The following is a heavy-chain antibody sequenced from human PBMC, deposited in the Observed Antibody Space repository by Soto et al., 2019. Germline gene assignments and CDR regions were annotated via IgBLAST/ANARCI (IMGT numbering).Heavy chain of an antibody. CDR1: GFNFRNYD. J-gene: IGHJ4*01. CDR2: ISHDGGDE. D-gene: IGHD3-10*01. Sequence: QVQLVESGGGVVQPGRSLRLSCAASGFNFRNYDVHWVRQAPGKGLEWVAMISHDGGDEYFADSVKGRFTISRDNSKNTLDWQMNSLTTNDTPVYYCARVFNDRWFGAVSHRARWGRGNLVIVSS. CDR3: ARVFNDRWFGAVSHRAR. V-gene: IGHV3-30*03.